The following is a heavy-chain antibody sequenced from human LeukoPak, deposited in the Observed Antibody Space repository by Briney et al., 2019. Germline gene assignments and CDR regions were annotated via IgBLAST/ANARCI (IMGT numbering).Heavy chain of an antibody. CDR3: ARGGSYYDSSGLYYFDY. CDR2: MNPNSGNT. D-gene: IGHD3-22*01. Sequence: ASVKVSCKASGYTFTSYDINWVRQATGQGLEWMGWMNPNSGNTGYAQKFQGRVTMTRNTSISTAYMELSSLRSEDTAVYYCARGGSYYDSSGLYYFDYWGQGTLITVFS. CDR1: GYTFTSYD. J-gene: IGHJ4*02. V-gene: IGHV1-8*01.